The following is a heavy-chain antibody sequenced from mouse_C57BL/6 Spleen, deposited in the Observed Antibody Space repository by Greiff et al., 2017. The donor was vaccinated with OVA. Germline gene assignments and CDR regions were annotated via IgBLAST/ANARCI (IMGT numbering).Heavy chain of an antibody. D-gene: IGHD3-2*02. CDR1: GYTFTSYW. CDR2: IDPSDSYT. J-gene: IGHJ2*01. Sequence: VQLQQPGAELVKPGASVKLSCKASGYTFTSYWMQWVKQRPGQGLEWIGEIDPSDSYTNYNQKFKGKATLTVDTSSSTAYMQLSILTSEDSAVDYCATAQATVYFDYWGQGTTRTVSS. V-gene: IGHV1-50*01. CDR3: ATAQATVYFDY.